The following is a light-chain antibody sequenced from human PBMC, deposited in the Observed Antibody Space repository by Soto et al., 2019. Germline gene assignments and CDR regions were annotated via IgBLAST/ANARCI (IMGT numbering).Light chain of an antibody. J-gene: IGKJ1*01. Sequence: ENVLTQSPGTLSLSPGERATLSCRASQSVSSNYVAWYQQKPGQAPRLLVYGASSRATGIPDRFSGSGSGTDFTLTISRLEHEDFAVYYCQQYGTSPWTFGQGTKVEIK. CDR3: QQYGTSPWT. V-gene: IGKV3-20*01. CDR1: QSVSSNY. CDR2: GAS.